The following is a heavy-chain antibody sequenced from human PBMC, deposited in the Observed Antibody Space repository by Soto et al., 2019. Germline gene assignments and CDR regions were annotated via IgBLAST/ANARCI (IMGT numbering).Heavy chain of an antibody. Sequence: EVQLVESGGALVQPGGSLRISCVGSGFNFRAYWMSWVRQAPGKGLEWVATMNEDGSEIYYVGSVKGRFAISRDNDDNSLHLQMSFVSAEDTGVYFCVRDVGFDYANWGQGTLFTVSS. V-gene: IGHV3-7*01. CDR1: GFNFRAYW. CDR2: MNEDGSEI. D-gene: IGHD2-2*01. CDR3: VRDVGFDYAN. J-gene: IGHJ4*02.